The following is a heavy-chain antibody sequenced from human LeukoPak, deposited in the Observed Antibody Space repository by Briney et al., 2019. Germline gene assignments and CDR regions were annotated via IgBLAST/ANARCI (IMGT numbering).Heavy chain of an antibody. J-gene: IGHJ5*02. D-gene: IGHD3-9*01. Sequence: SETLSLTCTVSGYSISSGCYWGWIRPPPGKGLEWIGSIYHSGSTYYNPSLKSRVTISVDTSKNQFSLKLSSVTAADTAVYYCAREVGDILTASWFDPWGQGTLVTVSS. CDR1: GYSISSGCY. V-gene: IGHV4-38-2*02. CDR2: IYHSGST. CDR3: AREVGDILTASWFDP.